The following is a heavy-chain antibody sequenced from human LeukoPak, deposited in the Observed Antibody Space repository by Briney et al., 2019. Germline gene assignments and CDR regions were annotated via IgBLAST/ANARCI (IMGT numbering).Heavy chain of an antibody. CDR2: INHSGST. CDR1: GGSFSGYY. D-gene: IGHD6-13*01. J-gene: IGHJ4*02. CDR3: ARLGSSSWYRGSYYFDY. V-gene: IGHV4-34*01. Sequence: SETLSLTCAVYGGSFSGYYWSWICQPPGKGLEWIGEINHSGSTNYNPSLKSRVTISVDTSKNQFSLKLSSVTAADTAVYYCARLGSSSWYRGSYYFDYWGQGTLVTVSS.